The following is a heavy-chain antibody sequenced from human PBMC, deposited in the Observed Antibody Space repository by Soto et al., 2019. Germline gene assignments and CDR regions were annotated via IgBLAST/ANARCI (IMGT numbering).Heavy chain of an antibody. CDR1: GYTFTSYD. V-gene: IGHV1-8*01. CDR3: ARGILDYDFWSGYPDP. J-gene: IGHJ5*02. Sequence: QVQLVQSGAEVKKPGASVKVSCKASGYTFTSYDINWVRQATGQGLEWMGWMNPNSGNTGYAQKFQGRVNMTRNTSISTAYMELSSLRSEDTAVYYCARGILDYDFWSGYPDPWGQGTLVTVSS. D-gene: IGHD3-3*01. CDR2: MNPNSGNT.